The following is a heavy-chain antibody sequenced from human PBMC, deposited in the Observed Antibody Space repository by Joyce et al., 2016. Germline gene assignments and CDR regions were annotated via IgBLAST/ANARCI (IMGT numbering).Heavy chain of an antibody. J-gene: IGHJ4*02. D-gene: IGHD1-1*01. CDR3: ATSWRTGIDSPY. V-gene: IGHV1-2*02. CDR1: GYTFTDYY. CDR2: INPKTGGT. Sequence: QVQLVQSGAEVKKPGASVQVSCKTSGYTFTDYYIHGVRQAPGQGLEWMGWINPKTGGTKYAQRWQGRVTLTRDTSISAAYMERSTLTSDDTAVYYCATSWRTGIDSPYWGQGTLVIVSS.